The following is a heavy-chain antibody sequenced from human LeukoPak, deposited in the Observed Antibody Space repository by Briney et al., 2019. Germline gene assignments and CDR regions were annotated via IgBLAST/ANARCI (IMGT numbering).Heavy chain of an antibody. Sequence: ASVKVSCKASGYTFTSYYMHWVRQAPGQGLEWMGIINPSGGSTSYAQKFQGRVTMTRDTSTSTVYMELSSLRSEDTAVYYCARVEGGSSSLPSPYLYGMDVWGQGTTVTVSS. CDR3: ARVEGGSSSLPSPYLYGMDV. CDR2: INPSGGST. V-gene: IGHV1-46*01. CDR1: GYTFTSYY. J-gene: IGHJ6*02. D-gene: IGHD6-13*01.